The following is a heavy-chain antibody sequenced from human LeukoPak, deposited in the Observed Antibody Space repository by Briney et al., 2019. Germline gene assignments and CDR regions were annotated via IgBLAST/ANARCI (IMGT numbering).Heavy chain of an antibody. Sequence: GRSLRLSCGASGFPLSSHAARWVRQARGKGGEWVSGPSGSDDKTYYADSERRRFTISRHNYKNTMYLQMNSLRAEDTAVYYCARDLSVVVVADKDDYWGQGTLVTVSS. V-gene: IGHV3-23*01. D-gene: IGHD2-15*01. CDR3: ARDLSVVVVADKDDY. CDR1: GFPLSSHA. J-gene: IGHJ4*02. CDR2: PSGSDDKT.